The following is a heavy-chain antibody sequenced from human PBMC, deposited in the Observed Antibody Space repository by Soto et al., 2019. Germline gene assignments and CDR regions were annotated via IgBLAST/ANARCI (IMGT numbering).Heavy chain of an antibody. CDR2: TRSKARSYTT. CDR1: GFTLSDYY. CDR3: VRGFNSFDI. V-gene: IGHV3-72*01. J-gene: IGHJ3*02. Sequence: EVQLVEAGGGLVQPGGSLRLSCAASGFTLSDYYMDWVRQAPGKGLEWVGRTRSKARSYTTEYVASVKGRFTISRDDSKNSLYLQMNSLKTEDTAVYYCVRGFNSFDIWGQGTMVTVSS.